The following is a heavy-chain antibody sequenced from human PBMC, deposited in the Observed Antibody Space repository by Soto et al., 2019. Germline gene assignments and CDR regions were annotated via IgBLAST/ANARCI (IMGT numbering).Heavy chain of an antibody. D-gene: IGHD4-17*01. CDR2: INSDGSTT. J-gene: IGHJ4*02. CDR3: ASAKIGDYFPVY. V-gene: IGHV3-74*01. CDR1: GFTFSGYW. Sequence: EVQLVESGGGLVQPGGSLRLYCAVSGFTFSGYWMHWVRQAPGKGLVWVSRINSDGSTTSYADSVKGRFTISRDNAKNTLYLQMDSLRAEDTAVYFCASAKIGDYFPVYRGQGTLVIVSS.